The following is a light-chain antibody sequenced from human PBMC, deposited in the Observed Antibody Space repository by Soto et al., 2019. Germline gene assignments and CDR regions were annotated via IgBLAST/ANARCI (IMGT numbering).Light chain of an antibody. J-gene: IGKJ1*01. CDR1: QSISTY. CDR2: GAS. V-gene: IGKV1-39*01. CDR3: QQSYNTPRT. Sequence: DLQVTQSPASLSASVGDRVTITCRASQSISTYLNWYQQKPGKAPNLLIYGASTLQSGVPARFSGSGSGTDFTLTINSLQREDFASYYCQQSYNTPRTFGQGTKVDIK.